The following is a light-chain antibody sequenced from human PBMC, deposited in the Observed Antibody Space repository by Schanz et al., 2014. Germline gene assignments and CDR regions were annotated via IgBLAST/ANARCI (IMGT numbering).Light chain of an antibody. CDR2: GSS. CDR3: HQYGSSPFT. CDR1: QTTRSTY. V-gene: IGKV3-20*01. Sequence: ETVLTQSPGTLSLSPGERATLSCRASQTTRSTYLAWYQQKPGQAPRLLIYGSSSRAAGIPDRFSGSGSGTDLTLTISRLEPEDFAVYYCHQYGSSPFTFGPGTTVDIK. J-gene: IGKJ3*01.